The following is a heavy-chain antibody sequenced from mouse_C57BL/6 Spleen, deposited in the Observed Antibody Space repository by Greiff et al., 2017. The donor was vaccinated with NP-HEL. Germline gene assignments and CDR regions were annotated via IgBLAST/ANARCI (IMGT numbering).Heavy chain of an antibody. Sequence: EVQLKESGPGLVKPSQSLSLTCSVTGYSITSGYYWNWIRQFPGNKLEWMGYISYDGSNNYNPSLKNRISITRDTSKNQFFLKLNSVTTEDTATYYCARPYGSSYYAMDYWGQGTSVTVSS. CDR1: GYSITSGYY. D-gene: IGHD1-1*01. V-gene: IGHV3-6*01. CDR2: ISYDGSN. J-gene: IGHJ4*01. CDR3: ARPYGSSYYAMDY.